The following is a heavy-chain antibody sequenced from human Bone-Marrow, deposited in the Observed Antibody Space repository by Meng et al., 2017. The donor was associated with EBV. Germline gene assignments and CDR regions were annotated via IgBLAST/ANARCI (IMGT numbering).Heavy chain of an antibody. CDR3: ARLDYFDY. CDR1: GYTFTSYA. J-gene: IGHJ4*02. CDR2: INPGNGNT. Sequence: VQLLQSGAEVKMPGASVKVSCKPSGYTFTSYAMHWVRQAPVQRLEWMGWINPGNGNTKYSQKFQGRVTITRDTSASTAYMELSSLRSEDTAVYYCARLDYFDYWGQGTLVTVSS. V-gene: IGHV1-3*01.